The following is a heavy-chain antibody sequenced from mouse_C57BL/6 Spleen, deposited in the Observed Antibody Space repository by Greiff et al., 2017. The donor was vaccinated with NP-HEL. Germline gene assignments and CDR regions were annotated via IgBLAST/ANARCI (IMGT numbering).Heavy chain of an antibody. CDR1: GYSFTGYY. CDR3: ARSYSNYVYAMDY. CDR2: INPSTGGT. V-gene: IGHV1-42*01. Sequence: LVESGPELVKPGASVKISCKASGYSFTGYYMNWVKQNPEKSLEWIGEINPSTGGTTYNQKFKAKATLTVDKSSSTAYMQLKSLTSEDSAVYYCARSYSNYVYAMDYWGQGTSVTVSS. D-gene: IGHD2-5*01. J-gene: IGHJ4*01.